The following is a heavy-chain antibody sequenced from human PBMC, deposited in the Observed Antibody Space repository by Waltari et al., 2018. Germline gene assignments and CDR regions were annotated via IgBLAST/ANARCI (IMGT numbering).Heavy chain of an antibody. J-gene: IGHJ3*01. CDR3: ATYIGASVGTAAFDV. D-gene: IGHD5-12*01. Sequence: QLQLQESGQGLVKPSEPLYLTCAVSGGSITSNRHYWGWIRQPPGQGLGWIGTISYTGATYSSPSLKSRVTISRDTSKNQLSLTLGSVTAADTALYYCATYIGASVGTAAFDVWGQGTMVTVSS. CDR2: ISYTGAT. V-gene: IGHV4-39*01. CDR1: GGSITSNRHY.